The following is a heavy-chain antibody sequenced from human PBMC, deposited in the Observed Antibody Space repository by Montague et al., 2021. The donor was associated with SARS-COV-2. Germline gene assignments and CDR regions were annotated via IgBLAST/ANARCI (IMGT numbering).Heavy chain of an antibody. Sequence: SLRLSCAASGFTFSSYAMRWVRQAPGKGLEWVAVISYDGSNKYYVDSVKGRFTISRDNSKNTLYLQMNSLRAEDTAVYYCARDQRGKYDYVWGSRFDPWGQGTLVTVSS. J-gene: IGHJ5*02. V-gene: IGHV3-30*04. CDR1: GFTFSSYA. CDR3: ARDQRGKYDYVWGSRFDP. D-gene: IGHD3-16*01. CDR2: ISYDGSNK.